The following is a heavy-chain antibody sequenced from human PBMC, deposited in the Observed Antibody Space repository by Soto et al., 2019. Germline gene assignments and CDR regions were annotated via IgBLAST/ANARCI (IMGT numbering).Heavy chain of an antibody. CDR2: VSSSSSTI. V-gene: IGHV3-48*02. CDR1: GFPFSSYS. Sequence: GGSLRLSCAASGFPFSSYSMNLVRQSPGKGLEWVSYVSSSSSTIYYADSVKGRFTISRDNAKNSLYLQMNSLRDEDTAVYYCERASERIYYYDSSGYYYTDYWRQGLLVPVSS. CDR3: ERASERIYYYDSSGYYYTDY. J-gene: IGHJ4*02. D-gene: IGHD3-22*01.